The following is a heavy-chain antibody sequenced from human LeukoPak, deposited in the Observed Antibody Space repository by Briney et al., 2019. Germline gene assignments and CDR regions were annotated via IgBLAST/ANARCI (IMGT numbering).Heavy chain of an antibody. CDR1: GFTFSSYE. CDR2: IGTSGITI. J-gene: IGHJ6*03. CDR3: ARDPPGRCSGGNCYPSYYYMDV. D-gene: IGHD2-15*01. Sequence: GGSLRLSCAASGFTFSSYEMNWVRQAPGKGLEWVSYIGTSGITIYYADSVKGRFTISRDKARNSLYLQMNSLRAGDTAVYYCARDPPGRCSGGNCYPSYYYMDVWGKVTTVTVSS. V-gene: IGHV3-48*03.